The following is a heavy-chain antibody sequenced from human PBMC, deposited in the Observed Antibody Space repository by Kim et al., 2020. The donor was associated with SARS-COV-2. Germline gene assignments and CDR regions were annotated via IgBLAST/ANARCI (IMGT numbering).Heavy chain of an antibody. CDR3: ARGMRYYDSSGYYSRRNWFDP. Sequence: SDTLSLTCAVYGGSFSGYYWSWIRQPPGKGLEWIGEINHSGSTNYNPSLKSRVTISVDTSKNQFSQKLSSVTAADTAVYYCARGMRYYDSSGYYSRRNWFDPWGQGTLVTVSS. D-gene: IGHD3-22*01. J-gene: IGHJ5*02. CDR2: INHSGST. CDR1: GGSFSGYY. V-gene: IGHV4-34*01.